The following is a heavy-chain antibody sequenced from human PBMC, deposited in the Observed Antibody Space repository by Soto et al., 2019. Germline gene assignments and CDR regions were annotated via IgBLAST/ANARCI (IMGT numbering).Heavy chain of an antibody. D-gene: IGHD6-6*01. CDR2: IYHSGST. CDR1: GYSISSGYY. V-gene: IGHV4-38-2*01. J-gene: IGHJ4*02. CDR3: ATSIGYSCSSGGFDY. Sequence: PSETLSLTFAVSGYSISSGYYWGWLRPPPGKGLEGIGSIYHSGSTYYNPSLKSRVTISVDTYKNQFSLKLSSVTAADTAVYYCATSIGYSCSSGGFDYWGQGTLVTVSS.